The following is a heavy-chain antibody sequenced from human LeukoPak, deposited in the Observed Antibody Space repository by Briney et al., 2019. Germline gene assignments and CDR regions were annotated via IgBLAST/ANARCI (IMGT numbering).Heavy chain of an antibody. D-gene: IGHD4-17*01. CDR1: GFTFSSYA. CDR3: ARAFYGDYGY. V-gene: IGHV4-34*01. J-gene: IGHJ4*02. Sequence: GSLRLSCAASGFTFSSYAMSWVRQPPGKGLEWIGEINHSGSTNYNPSLKSRVTISVDTSKNQFSLKLSSVTAADTAVYYCARAFYGDYGYWGQGTLVTVSS. CDR2: INHSGST.